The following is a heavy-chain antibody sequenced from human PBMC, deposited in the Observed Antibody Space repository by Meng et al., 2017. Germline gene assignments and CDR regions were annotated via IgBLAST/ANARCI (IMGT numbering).Heavy chain of an antibody. CDR2: IYPGDSDT. V-gene: IGHV5-51*01. Sequence: GGSLRLSCKGSGYSFTSYCIGWVRQMPGKGLGWMGIIYPGDSDTRYSPSFQGQVTISADKSISTAYRQRSSLKASATAMYYCARLPYYDSSCYYNGGAVHYYYYYGMDVWGQGTTVTVSS. D-gene: IGHD3-22*01. CDR1: GYSFTSYC. J-gene: IGHJ6*02. CDR3: ARLPYYDSSCYYNGGAVHYYYYYGMDV.